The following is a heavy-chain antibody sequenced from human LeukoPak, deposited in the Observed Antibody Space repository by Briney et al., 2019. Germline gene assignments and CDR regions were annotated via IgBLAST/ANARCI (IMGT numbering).Heavy chain of an antibody. V-gene: IGHV3-23*01. CDR3: AKGAQDFGDSTTDY. Sequence: GGSLRLSCAASGFAFSTYAMGWVRQAPGKGLEWVSTISGSGGSTYYADSVKGRFTISRDNSKNTVFLQMNSLRVEDTAVYYCAKGAQDFGDSTTDYWGQGTLVTVSS. D-gene: IGHD4-17*01. J-gene: IGHJ4*02. CDR2: ISGSGGST. CDR1: GFAFSTYA.